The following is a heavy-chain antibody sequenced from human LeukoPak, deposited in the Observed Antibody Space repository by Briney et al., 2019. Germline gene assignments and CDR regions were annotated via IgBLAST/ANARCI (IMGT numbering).Heavy chain of an antibody. Sequence: GGSLRLSCAASGFTFSRYGMYWVRQAPGKGLEWVALISYDKSHRYYADSVKGRFTISRDNSKNTMYLQMNSLRAEDTAVYYCASGVLPFFDYWGQGTLVTVSS. CDR1: GFTFSRYG. CDR2: ISYDKSHR. CDR3: ASGVLPFFDY. J-gene: IGHJ4*02. V-gene: IGHV3-30*03. D-gene: IGHD3-10*01.